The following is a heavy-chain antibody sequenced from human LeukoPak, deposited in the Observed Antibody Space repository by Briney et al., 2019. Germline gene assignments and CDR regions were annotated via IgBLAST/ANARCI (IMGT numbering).Heavy chain of an antibody. CDR1: GFTFSSYS. CDR2: ISRSSSYI. CDR3: ARVLTTVTFDY. D-gene: IGHD4-17*01. Sequence: GGSLRLSCAASGFTFSSYSMNWVRQAPGKGLEWVSSISRSSSYIYYADSVKGRFTISRDNAKNSLYLQMNSLRAEDTAVYYCARVLTTVTFDYWGQGTLVTVSS. J-gene: IGHJ4*02. V-gene: IGHV3-21*01.